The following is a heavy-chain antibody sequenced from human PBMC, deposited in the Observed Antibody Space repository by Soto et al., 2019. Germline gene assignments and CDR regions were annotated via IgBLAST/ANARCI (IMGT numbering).Heavy chain of an antibody. V-gene: IGHV4-59*08. J-gene: IGHJ4*02. CDR1: GGSISSYF. CDR2: VHSNGAT. D-gene: IGHD5-12*01. Sequence: QVQLQESGPGLVKSSETLSLTCAVSGGSISSYFWSWIRQPPGKGLEWIAYVHSNGATKYNPSLEXXVXIXXDTPKSQFSLNLISVTAADTAVYYCARRPWGGYDSWGQGILVTVSS. CDR3: ARRPWGGYDS.